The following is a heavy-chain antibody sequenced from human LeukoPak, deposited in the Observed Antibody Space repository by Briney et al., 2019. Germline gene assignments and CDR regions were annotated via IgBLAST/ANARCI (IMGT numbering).Heavy chain of an antibody. J-gene: IGHJ1*01. CDR3: AKVGYYDFWSGSMVYFQR. V-gene: IGHV3-30*02. Sequence: AGGSLRLSCAASGFTFSSYGMHWVRQAPGKGLEWVAFIRYDGSNKYYADSVKGRFTISRDNSKNTLYLQMNSLRAEDTAVYYCAKVGYYDFWSGSMVYFQRWGQGTLVTVSS. CDR2: IRYDGSNK. CDR1: GFTFSSYG. D-gene: IGHD3-3*01.